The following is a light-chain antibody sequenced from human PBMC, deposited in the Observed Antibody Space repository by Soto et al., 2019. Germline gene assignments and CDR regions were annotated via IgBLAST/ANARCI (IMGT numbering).Light chain of an antibody. CDR1: SSNIGAGYD. CDR2: GST. V-gene: IGLV1-40*01. CDR3: QSYDSSLNNYV. Sequence: QPVLTQAPSVSGAPGQRVTISCTGSSSNIGAGYDVHWYQQLPGTAPKLLIFGSTNRPSGVPDRFSGSKSGTSASLAITGLQAEDEADYYCQSYDSSLNNYVFGTGTKLTVL. J-gene: IGLJ1*01.